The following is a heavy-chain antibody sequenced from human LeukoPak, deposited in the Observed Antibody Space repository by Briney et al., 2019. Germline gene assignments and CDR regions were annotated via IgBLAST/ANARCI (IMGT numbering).Heavy chain of an antibody. J-gene: IGHJ1*01. CDR3: ARDPSQETPEYFKD. CDR1: GFNFKYYG. D-gene: IGHD5-24*01. V-gene: IGHV3-30*03. CDR2: ISTEGNKQ. Sequence: GGSLRLSCAASGFNFKYYGMHWVRQAPGMGLEWVAFISTEGNKQFYGDSMRGRMTISRDNSKNTLFLQINSLRGEDTAVYFCARDPSQETPEYFKDWGQGTLVTVSS.